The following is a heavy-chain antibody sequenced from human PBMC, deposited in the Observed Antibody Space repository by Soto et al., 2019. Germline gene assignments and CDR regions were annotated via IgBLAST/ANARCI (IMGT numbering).Heavy chain of an antibody. CDR2: INPNSGGT. V-gene: IGHV1-2*02. Sequence: ASVKVSCKASGYTFTGYYMHWVRQAPGQGLEWMGWINPNSGGTNYAQKLQGRVTMTRDTSISTAYMELSRLRSDDTAVYYCARWGTYYYDSSGYYYWGQGTLVTVSS. CDR1: GYTFTGYY. D-gene: IGHD3-22*01. J-gene: IGHJ4*02. CDR3: ARWGTYYYDSSGYYY.